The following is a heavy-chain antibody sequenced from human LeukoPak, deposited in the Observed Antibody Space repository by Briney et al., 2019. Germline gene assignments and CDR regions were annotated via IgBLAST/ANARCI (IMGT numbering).Heavy chain of an antibody. Sequence: SVKVSCKASGGTFSSYAISWVRQAPGQGLEWMGGIIPIFGTANYAQKFQGRATITADKSTSTAYMELSSLRSEDTAVYYCASSPTYDILTGYYPGYFDYWGQGTLVTVSS. V-gene: IGHV1-69*06. CDR3: ASSPTYDILTGYYPGYFDY. D-gene: IGHD3-9*01. CDR1: GGTFSSYA. J-gene: IGHJ4*02. CDR2: IIPIFGTA.